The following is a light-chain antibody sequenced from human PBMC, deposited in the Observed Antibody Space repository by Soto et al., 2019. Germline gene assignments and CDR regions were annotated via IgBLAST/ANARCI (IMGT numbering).Light chain of an antibody. CDR2: ETS. Sequence: QSVLTQPASVSGSPGQMATISCTGTSSDFGSYKFVSWYQHHPGTVPKVIIYETSKRPSGVSDRFSGSKSGNTASLTISGLQAEDEADYYCFSFTSTNTHVFGSGTKVTVL. CDR3: FSFTSTNTHV. V-gene: IGLV2-23*01. J-gene: IGLJ1*01. CDR1: SSDFGSYKF.